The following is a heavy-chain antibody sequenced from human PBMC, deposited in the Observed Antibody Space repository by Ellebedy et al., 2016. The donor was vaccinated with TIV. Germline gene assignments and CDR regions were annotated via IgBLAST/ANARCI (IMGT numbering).Heavy chain of an antibody. CDR1: GFTMSTYA. J-gene: IGHJ5*02. V-gene: IGHV3-7*04. CDR3: ARAPQLDQYISTWYGWLDP. D-gene: IGHD6-13*01. CDR2: IKPDGGEQ. Sequence: GGSLRLXXEAYGFTMSTYAMNWVRQAPGKGLEWVAHIKPDGGEQYYLDSVKGRFTISRDNSKNTVHLQMNSLRAEDTAFYYCARAPQLDQYISTWYGWLDPWGQGTLVTVSS.